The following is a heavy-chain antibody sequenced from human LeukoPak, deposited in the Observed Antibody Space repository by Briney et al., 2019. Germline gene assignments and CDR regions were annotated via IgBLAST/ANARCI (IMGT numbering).Heavy chain of an antibody. CDR3: AKDRWYYGSGSYVDAFDM. Sequence: GGSLRLSCAASGFAFPNYAMSWVRQAPGKGLEGVSAISGSGSNTYHADSVKGRFTISRDNSKNTLYLQMNSLGAEDTAVYSCAKDRWYYGSGSYVDAFDMWGQGTMVTVSS. J-gene: IGHJ3*02. V-gene: IGHV3-23*01. CDR2: ISGSGSNT. D-gene: IGHD3-10*01. CDR1: GFAFPNYA.